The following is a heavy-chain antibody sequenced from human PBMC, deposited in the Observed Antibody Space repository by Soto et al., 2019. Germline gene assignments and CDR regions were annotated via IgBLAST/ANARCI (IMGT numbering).Heavy chain of an antibody. J-gene: IGHJ2*01. Sequence: EVQLLESGGGLVQPGGSLRLSCAASGFTFSSYAMSWVRQAPGKGLEWVSAISGSGGSTYYADSVKGRFTISRDNSKNTLYLQMNSLRAKDTAVYYCAKGSDGSGSSHNWYFDLWGRGTLVTVSS. CDR1: GFTFSSYA. V-gene: IGHV3-23*01. CDR3: AKGSDGSGSSHNWYFDL. D-gene: IGHD3-10*01. CDR2: ISGSGGST.